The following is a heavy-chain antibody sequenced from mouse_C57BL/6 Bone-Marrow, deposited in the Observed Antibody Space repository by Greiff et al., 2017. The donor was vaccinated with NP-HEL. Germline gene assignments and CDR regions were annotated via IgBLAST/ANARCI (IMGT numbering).Heavy chain of an antibody. Sequence: LHLVESGAELVKPGASVKISCKASGYEFSNYWMNWVKQRPGKGLEWIGQIYPGDGDTNYNGKFKDKATLTADKSSSTAYMQLSRLTSEDSAVYFCARGAYWGQGTLVTVSA. CDR2: IYPGDGDT. CDR3: ARGAY. J-gene: IGHJ3*01. CDR1: GYEFSNYW. V-gene: IGHV1-80*01.